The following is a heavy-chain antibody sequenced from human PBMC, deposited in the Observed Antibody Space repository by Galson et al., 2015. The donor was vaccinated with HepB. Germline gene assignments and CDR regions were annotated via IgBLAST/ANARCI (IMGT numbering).Heavy chain of an antibody. D-gene: IGHD6-6*01. CDR3: ARSQMAARGWADY. V-gene: IGHV3-7*03. J-gene: IGHJ4*02. Sequence: SLRLSCAASGFTFSSYGLYWVRLVPGKGLEWVANIRPDETEIFYVDSVKGRFTISRDNADNSLYLEMNSLRVDDTAVYFCARSQMAARGWADYWGQGTLVTVSS. CDR2: IRPDETEI. CDR1: GFTFSSYG.